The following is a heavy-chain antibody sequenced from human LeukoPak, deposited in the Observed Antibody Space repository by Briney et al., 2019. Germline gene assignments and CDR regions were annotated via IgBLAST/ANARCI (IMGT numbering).Heavy chain of an antibody. Sequence: PGASLRLSCAASGFTFSSYAMSWVRQAPGKGLEWVSAISGSGGSTYYADSVKGRFTISRDNSKNTLYLQMNSLRAEDTAVYYCAKDQIVAVPAALDYWGQGTLVTVSS. CDR1: GFTFSSYA. CDR3: AKDQIVAVPAALDY. CDR2: ISGSGGST. D-gene: IGHD2-2*01. V-gene: IGHV3-23*01. J-gene: IGHJ4*02.